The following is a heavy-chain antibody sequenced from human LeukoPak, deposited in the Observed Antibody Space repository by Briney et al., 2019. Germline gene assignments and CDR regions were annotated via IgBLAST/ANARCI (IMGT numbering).Heavy chain of an antibody. CDR2: INHSGST. CDR1: GGSFSGYY. J-gene: IGHJ4*02. CDR3: ARDEMATIGRALDY. V-gene: IGHV4-34*01. D-gene: IGHD5-24*01. Sequence: MPSETLSLTCAVYGGSFSGYYWSWIRQPPGKGLEWLGEINHSGSTNYNPSLKSRVTISVDTSKNQFSLKLSSVTAADTAVYYCARDEMATIGRALDYWGQGTLATVSS.